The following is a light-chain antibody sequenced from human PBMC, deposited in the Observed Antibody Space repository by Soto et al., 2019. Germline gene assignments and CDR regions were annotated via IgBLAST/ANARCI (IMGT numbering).Light chain of an antibody. CDR2: EVS. V-gene: IGLV2-8*01. CDR1: SSDIGIYDF. CDR3: SAYAGTNDLGV. Sequence: QSALTQPPSASGSPGQSVTISCTGTSSDIGIYDFVSWYQQHPGKAPKLLIYEVSKRPSGVPDRFSGSKSGNKASLTVSDLQTEDAADYYCSAYAGTNDLGVFGGGTKLTVL. J-gene: IGLJ3*02.